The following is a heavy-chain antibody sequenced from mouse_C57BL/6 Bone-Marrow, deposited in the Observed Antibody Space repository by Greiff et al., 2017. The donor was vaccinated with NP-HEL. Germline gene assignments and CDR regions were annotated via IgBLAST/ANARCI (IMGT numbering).Heavy chain of an antibody. D-gene: IGHD2-4*01. J-gene: IGHJ3*01. CDR1: GYAFSSSW. CDR3: ARSKGLRPWFAY. Sequence: QLQQSGPELVKPGASVKISCKASGYAFSSSWMNWVKQRPGKGLEWIGRIYPGDGDTNYNGKFKGKATLTADKSSSTAYMQLSSLTSEDSAVYFCARSKGLRPWFAYWGQGALVTVSA. V-gene: IGHV1-82*01. CDR2: IYPGDGDT.